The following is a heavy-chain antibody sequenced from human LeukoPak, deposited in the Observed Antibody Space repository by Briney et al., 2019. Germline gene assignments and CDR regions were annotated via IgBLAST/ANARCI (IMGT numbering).Heavy chain of an antibody. Sequence: SVKVSCKTSGSTFSSYAIIWVRQAPGQGLEWMGGIIPIFGTANYAQKFQGRVTITADESTSTAYMELSSLRSEDTAVYYCARDDRAVTLVGAFDIWGQGTMVTVSS. CDR2: IIPIFGTA. V-gene: IGHV1-69*01. J-gene: IGHJ3*02. CDR1: GSTFSSYA. D-gene: IGHD4-17*01. CDR3: ARDDRAVTLVGAFDI.